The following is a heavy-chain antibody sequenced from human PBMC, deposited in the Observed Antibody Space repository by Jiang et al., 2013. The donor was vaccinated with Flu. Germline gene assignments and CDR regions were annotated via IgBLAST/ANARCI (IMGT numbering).Heavy chain of an antibody. CDR2: IYPGDSDT. D-gene: IGHD3-10*01. Sequence: TSYWIGWVRQMPGKGLEWMGIIYPGDSDTRYSPSFQGQVTISADKSISTAYLQWSSLKASDTAMYYCARLRITMVRGVTRSLYYFDYWGQGTLVTVSS. CDR1: TSYW. J-gene: IGHJ4*02. CDR3: ARLRITMVRGVTRSLYYFDY. V-gene: IGHV5-51*01.